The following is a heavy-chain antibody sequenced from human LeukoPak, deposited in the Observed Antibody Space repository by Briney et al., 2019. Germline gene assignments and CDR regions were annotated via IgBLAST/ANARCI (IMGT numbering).Heavy chain of an antibody. CDR3: AKDIHPYYDSSGWCYFDY. V-gene: IGHV3-30*02. CDR2: IRYDGSNK. Sequence: GGSLRLSCAASGFTFSSYSMNWVRQAPGKGLEWVAFIRYDGSNKYYADSVKGRFTISRDNSKNTLYLQMNSLRAEDTAVYYCAKDIHPYYDSSGWCYFDYWGQGTLVTVSS. D-gene: IGHD3-22*01. J-gene: IGHJ4*02. CDR1: GFTFSSYS.